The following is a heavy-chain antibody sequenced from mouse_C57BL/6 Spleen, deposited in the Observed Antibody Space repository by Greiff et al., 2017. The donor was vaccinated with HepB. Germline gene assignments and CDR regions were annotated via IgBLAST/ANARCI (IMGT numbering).Heavy chain of an antibody. J-gene: IGHJ2*01. CDR1: GYAFSSSW. CDR3: ARSGRYYGNFDY. V-gene: IGHV1-82*01. D-gene: IGHD1-1*01. Sequence: QVQLQQSGPELVKPGASVKISCKASGYAFSSSWMNWVKQRPGKGLEWIGRIYPGDGDTNYNGKFKGKATLTADKSSSTAYMQLSSLTSEDSAVYFCARSGRYYGNFDYWGQGTTLTVSS. CDR2: IYPGDGDT.